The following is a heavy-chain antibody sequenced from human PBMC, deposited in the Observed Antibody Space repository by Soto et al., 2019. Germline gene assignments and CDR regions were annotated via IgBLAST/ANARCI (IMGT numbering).Heavy chain of an antibody. V-gene: IGHV3-15*01. J-gene: IGHJ2*01. CDR2: IKSKTDGGTT. D-gene: IGHD6-19*01. CDR3: TGYSVPVHYWDFVL. Sequence: GGSLRLSCAASGFTFSNVWMRWVRHAPGKGLEWVGRIKSKTDGGTTDYAAPVKGRFTISRDDSKNTLYLEMNSLKTEDTAVYYCTGYSVPVHYWDFVLWGRGTLVT. CDR1: GFTFSNVW.